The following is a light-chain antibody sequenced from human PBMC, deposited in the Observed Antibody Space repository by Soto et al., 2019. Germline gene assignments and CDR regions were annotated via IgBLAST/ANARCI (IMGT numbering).Light chain of an antibody. CDR1: QNIFYSSNNKNY. J-gene: IGKJ1*01. V-gene: IGKV4-1*01. CDR3: QQYYSSPTWT. Sequence: DIVMTQSPDSLAVPLGERATINCKSSQNIFYSSNNKNYLAWYQQRPGQPPKLLVYWASTRESGVPDRFSGSGSGTDFTLTISSLQAEDVAVYFCQQYYSSPTWTFGQGTKVEIK. CDR2: WAS.